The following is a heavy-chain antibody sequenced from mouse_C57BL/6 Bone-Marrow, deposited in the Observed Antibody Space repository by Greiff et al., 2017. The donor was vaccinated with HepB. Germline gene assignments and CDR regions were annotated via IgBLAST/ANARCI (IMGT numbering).Heavy chain of an antibody. CDR1: GFTFSDYY. J-gene: IGHJ1*03. D-gene: IGHD1-1*01. CDR2: ISNGGGSH. V-gene: IGHV5-12*01. Sequence: EVQGVESGGGLVQPGGSLKLSCAASGFTFSDYYMYWVRQTPEKRLEWVAYISNGGGSHYYPDTVKGRFTISRDNAKNTLYLQMSRLKSEDTAMYYCARHTAYYGSSYWYFDVWGTGTTVTVSS. CDR3: ARHTAYYGSSYWYFDV.